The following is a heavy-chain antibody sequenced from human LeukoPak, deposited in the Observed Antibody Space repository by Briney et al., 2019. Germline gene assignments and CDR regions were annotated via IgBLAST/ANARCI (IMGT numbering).Heavy chain of an antibody. V-gene: IGHV4-34*01. CDR3: ARGLRGPAMANPTYNWFDP. D-gene: IGHD5-18*01. J-gene: IGHJ5*02. CDR2: INHSGST. CDR1: GGSFSGYY. Sequence: NPSETLSLTCAVYGGSFSGYYWSWIRQPPGKGLEWIGEINHSGSTNYNPSLKSRVTISVDTSKNQFSLKLSSVTAADTAVYYCARGLRGPAMANPTYNWFDPWGQGTLVTVSS.